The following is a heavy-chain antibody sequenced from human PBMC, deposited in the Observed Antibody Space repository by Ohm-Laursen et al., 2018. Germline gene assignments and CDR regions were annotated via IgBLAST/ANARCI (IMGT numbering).Heavy chain of an antibody. CDR3: ARGGGFTIIVAGYFDY. J-gene: IGHJ4*02. Sequence: SLRLSCAASGFTFDDYAMHWVRQAPGKGLEWVSGISWNSGSIGYADSVKGRFTISRDNAKNSLFLQMNSLRAEDTAVYYCARGGGFTIIVAGYFDYWGQGTLVTVSS. V-gene: IGHV3-9*01. D-gene: IGHD3-22*01. CDR2: ISWNSGSI. CDR1: GFTFDDYA.